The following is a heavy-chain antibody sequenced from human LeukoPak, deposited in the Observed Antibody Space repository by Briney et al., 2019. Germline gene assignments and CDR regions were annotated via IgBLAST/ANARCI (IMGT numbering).Heavy chain of an antibody. D-gene: IGHD6-13*01. Sequence: SETLSLTCTVSGGSISGYYWSWIRQPAGKGLEWIGRIYTSGSTNYNPSLKSRVTMSVDTSKNQFSLKLSSVTAADTAVYYCARDGYSSSRGWFDPWGQGTLVTVSS. CDR3: ARDGYSSSRGWFDP. CDR2: IYTSGST. J-gene: IGHJ5*02. V-gene: IGHV4-4*07. CDR1: GGSISGYY.